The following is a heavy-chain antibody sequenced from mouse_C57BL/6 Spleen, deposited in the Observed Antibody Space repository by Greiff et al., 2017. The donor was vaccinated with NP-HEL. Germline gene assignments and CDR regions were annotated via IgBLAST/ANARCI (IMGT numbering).Heavy chain of an antibody. Sequence: QVQLKESGAELVRPGASVKLSCKASGYTFPDYYINWVKQRPGPGLEWIARIYPGSGNTYYNEKFKGKATLTAEKSSSTAYMQLSSLTSEDSAVYFCARYDYDDWYFDVWGTGTTVTVSS. V-gene: IGHV1-76*01. D-gene: IGHD2-4*01. CDR2: IYPGSGNT. CDR3: ARYDYDDWYFDV. J-gene: IGHJ1*03. CDR1: GYTFPDYY.